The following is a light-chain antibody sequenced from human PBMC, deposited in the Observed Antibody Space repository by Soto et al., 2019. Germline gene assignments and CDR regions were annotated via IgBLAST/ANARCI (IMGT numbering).Light chain of an antibody. CDR3: QSSDSSDNYVM. V-gene: IGLV3-25*03. CDR1: ALAKQY. Sequence: SYELTQPPSVSVSPGQTARISCSGDALAKQYGSWYQQKTGQAPVLVISEDTERPSGIPERFSGSSSGTTVTLTINGVQAEDEADYFCQSSDSSDNYVMFGGGTKLTVL. J-gene: IGLJ3*02. CDR2: EDT.